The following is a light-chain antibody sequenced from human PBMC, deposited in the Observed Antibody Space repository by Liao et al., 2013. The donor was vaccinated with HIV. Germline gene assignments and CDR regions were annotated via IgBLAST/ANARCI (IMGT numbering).Light chain of an antibody. CDR2: YDS. CDR3: QVWDSSSDHWV. J-gene: IGLJ3*02. Sequence: SYVLTQPPSVSVAPGKTARITCGGNNIGSKSVHWYQQKPGQAPVLVIYYDSDRPFAIPGRFSGSNSGNTATLTISRVEAGDEADYYCQVWDSSSDHWVFGGGTKLTVL. CDR1: NIGSKS. V-gene: IGLV3-21*04.